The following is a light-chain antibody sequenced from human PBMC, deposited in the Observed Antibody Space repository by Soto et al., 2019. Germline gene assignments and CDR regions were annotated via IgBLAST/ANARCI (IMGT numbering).Light chain of an antibody. CDR1: RDISNY. V-gene: IGKV1-33*01. CDR3: QQNDNLPPLT. CDR2: DAS. J-gene: IGKJ4*01. Sequence: DIQMTQSPSSLSASVGDRVTITCQASRDISNYLNWYQHKPGKVPKLLIYDASKLETGVPSRFGGSGSGTDFTFTISSLQPEDVATYYCQQNDNLPPLTFGRGTKVEIK.